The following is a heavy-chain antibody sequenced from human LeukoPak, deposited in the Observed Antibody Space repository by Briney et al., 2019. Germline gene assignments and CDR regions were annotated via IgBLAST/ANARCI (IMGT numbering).Heavy chain of an antibody. Sequence: GGSLRLSCAASGFTFSRYWMHWVRQAPGKGLVWVSRIKTDGSRTNYADSVKGRFTISRDNSKNTLYLQMNSLRAEDTAVYYCARGGSGSFYDAFDIWGQGTMVTVSS. J-gene: IGHJ3*02. D-gene: IGHD3-10*01. V-gene: IGHV3-74*01. CDR1: GFTFSRYW. CDR3: ARGGSGSFYDAFDI. CDR2: IKTDGSRT.